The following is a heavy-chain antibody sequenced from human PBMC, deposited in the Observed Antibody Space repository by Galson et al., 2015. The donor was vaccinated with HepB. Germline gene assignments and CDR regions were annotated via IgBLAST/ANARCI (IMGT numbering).Heavy chain of an antibody. D-gene: IGHD6-25*01. CDR2: INHSGST. CDR1: GGSFSGYY. CDR3: ARDRKREIAAGYYYMDV. J-gene: IGHJ6*03. V-gene: IGHV4-34*01. Sequence: ETLSLTCAVYGGSFSGYYWSWIRQPPGKGLEWIGEINHSGSTNYNPSLKSRVTISVDTSKNQFSLKLSSVTAADTAVYYCARDRKREIAAGYYYMDVWGKGTTVTVSS.